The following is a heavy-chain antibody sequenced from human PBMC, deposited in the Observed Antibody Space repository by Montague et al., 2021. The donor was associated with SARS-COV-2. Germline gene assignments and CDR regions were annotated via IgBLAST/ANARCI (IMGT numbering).Heavy chain of an antibody. CDR1: RGSFSNYY. CDR3: ARGRPVQGSFRHFDSVSSGALDI. D-gene: IGHD3-9*01. J-gene: IGHJ3*02. V-gene: IGHV4-34*01. Sequence: SETLSLTCAVSRGSFSNYYWTWIRQSPGKGLEWIGEISHGGAPXXTPSXXXRVTISLDTSKKQISLKLNSVTVADTAVFFCARGRPVQGSFRHFDSVSSGALDIWAQGSLVIVSS. CDR2: ISHGGAP.